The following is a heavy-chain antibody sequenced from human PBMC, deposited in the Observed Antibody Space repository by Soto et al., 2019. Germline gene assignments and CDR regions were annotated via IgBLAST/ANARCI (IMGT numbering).Heavy chain of an antibody. CDR3: AREGGRGSPDWYFDL. Sequence: QLQLQESGSGLVKPSQTLSLTCAVSGGSISSGGYSWSWIRQPPGKGLEWIGYIFPSGSTYYNPPLKSRVTISVDTSKHQCSLKVNSVTAADKAVYCCAREGGRGSPDWYFDLWGRGTLVTVSS. J-gene: IGHJ2*01. CDR1: GGSISSGGYS. V-gene: IGHV4-30-2*01. CDR2: IFPSGST. D-gene: IGHD1-26*01.